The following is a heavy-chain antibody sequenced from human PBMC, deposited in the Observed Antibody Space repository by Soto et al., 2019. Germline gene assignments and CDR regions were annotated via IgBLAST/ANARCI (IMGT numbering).Heavy chain of an antibody. CDR1: GYTFTTYG. Sequence: VQLVQSGPEVKKPGASVKVSCKASGYTFTTYGISWVRQAPGQGLEWIGWMSGYNGQTNYAQKFRGRVTITTDTSKSTAYMERRGLRSDDTAMYYCARDGRKELWVEGRNAMDAWGKGTTVTVSS. J-gene: IGHJ6*04. V-gene: IGHV1-18*01. CDR3: ARDGRKELWVEGRNAMDA. D-gene: IGHD5-18*01. CDR2: MSGYNGQT.